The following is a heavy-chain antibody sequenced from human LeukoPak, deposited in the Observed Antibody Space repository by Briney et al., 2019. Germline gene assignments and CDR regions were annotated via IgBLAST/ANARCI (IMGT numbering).Heavy chain of an antibody. J-gene: IGHJ6*02. CDR1: GGTFISYA. V-gene: IGHV1-69*13. D-gene: IGHD6-19*01. Sequence: ASVKVSCKASGGTFISYAISWVRQAPGQGLEWMGGIIPIFGTANYAQKFQGRVTITADESTSTAYMELSSLRSEDTAVYYCARGVRSPYSSGWSYCYYYGMDVWGQGTTVTVSS. CDR3: ARGVRSPYSSGWSYCYYYGMDV. CDR2: IIPIFGTA.